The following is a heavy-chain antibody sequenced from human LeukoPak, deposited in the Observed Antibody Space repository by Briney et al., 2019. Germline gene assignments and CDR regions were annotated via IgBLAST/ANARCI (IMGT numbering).Heavy chain of an antibody. D-gene: IGHD2-2*03. CDR2: VYTTGST. Sequence: PSETLSLTCTVSGGSISSYYWSWIRQPPGKGLEWIGRVYTTGSTNYNPSLKSRVTISVDTSKNQFSLKLSSVTAADTAVYYCARGWIDGLDYWGQGTLVTVSS. J-gene: IGHJ4*02. CDR1: GGSISSYY. CDR3: ARGWIDGLDY. V-gene: IGHV4-4*07.